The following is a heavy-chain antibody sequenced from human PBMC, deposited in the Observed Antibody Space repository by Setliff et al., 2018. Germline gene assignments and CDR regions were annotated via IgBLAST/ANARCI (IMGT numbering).Heavy chain of an antibody. D-gene: IGHD1-1*01. CDR3: AKELSMAYGND. V-gene: IGHV3-23*01. J-gene: IGHJ4*02. CDR1: RFTFSVYV. Sequence: GGPLRLSCTASRFTFSVYVMAWVRQAPGKGLEWVSSITGSGGGTYYADSVKGRFIVSRDNSKNTLYLQMNSLRVDDTAIYYCAKELSMAYGNDWGLGTLVTVSS. CDR2: ITGSGGGT.